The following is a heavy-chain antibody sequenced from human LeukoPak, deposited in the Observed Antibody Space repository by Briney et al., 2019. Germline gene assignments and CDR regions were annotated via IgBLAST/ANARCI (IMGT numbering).Heavy chain of an antibody. CDR3: ARGRSITLLRGVAMSDGFDI. CDR1: GFTFSSYG. Sequence: PGGSLRLSCAASGFTFSSYGMHWVRQAPGKGLEWVAVISYDGSNKYYADSVKGRFTISRDNSKNTLYLQMNSLRAEDTAVYYCARGRSITLLRGVAMSDGFDIWGQGAMVTVSS. V-gene: IGHV3-30*03. CDR2: ISYDGSNK. J-gene: IGHJ3*02. D-gene: IGHD3-10*01.